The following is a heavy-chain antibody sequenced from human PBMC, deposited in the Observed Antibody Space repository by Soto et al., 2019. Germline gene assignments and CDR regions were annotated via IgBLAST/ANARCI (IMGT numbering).Heavy chain of an antibody. CDR3: ARRYSSSWSPMYYFDY. Sequence: GESLKISCKGSGYSFTSYWTGWVRQMPGKGLEWMGIIYPGDSDTRYSPSFQGQVTISADKSISTAYLQWSSLKASDTAMYYCARRYSSSWSPMYYFDYWGQGTLVTVSS. D-gene: IGHD6-13*01. V-gene: IGHV5-51*01. CDR1: GYSFTSYW. J-gene: IGHJ4*02. CDR2: IYPGDSDT.